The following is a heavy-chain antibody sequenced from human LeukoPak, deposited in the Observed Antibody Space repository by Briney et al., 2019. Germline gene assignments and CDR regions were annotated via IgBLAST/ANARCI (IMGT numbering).Heavy chain of an antibody. CDR3: ARGERGNRWYNWFDP. CDR2: IYTSGST. J-gene: IGHJ5*02. CDR1: GGSISSYY. Sequence: KPSETLSLTCTVSGGSISSYYWSWIRQPAGKGLEWIGRIYTSGSTNYNPSLKSRVTMSVDTSKNQFSLKLSSVTAADTAVYYCARGERGNRWYNWFDPWGQGTLVTVSS. D-gene: IGHD1-14*01. V-gene: IGHV4-4*07.